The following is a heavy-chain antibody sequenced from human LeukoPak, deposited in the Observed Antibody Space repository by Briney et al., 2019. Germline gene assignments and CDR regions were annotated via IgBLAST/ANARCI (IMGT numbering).Heavy chain of an antibody. CDR3: VKGRSGSSYSPSDS. D-gene: IGHD2-15*01. CDR1: GFTFSSYS. Sequence: GGSLRLSCAASGFTFSSYSMNWVRQAPGKGLEWVSSISSSSTYIYYADSVKGRFTISRDNAKNSLYLQMNSLRAEDTAVYCCVKGRSGSSYSPSDSWGQGTLVTVSS. J-gene: IGHJ4*02. V-gene: IGHV3-21*01. CDR2: ISSSSTYI.